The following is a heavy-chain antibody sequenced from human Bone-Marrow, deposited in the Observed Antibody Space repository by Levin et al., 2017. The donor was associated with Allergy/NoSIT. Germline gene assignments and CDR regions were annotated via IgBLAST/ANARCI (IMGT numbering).Heavy chain of an antibody. V-gene: IGHV3-23*01. J-gene: IGHJ4*02. D-gene: IGHD6-13*01. CDR2: ISGTGGST. Sequence: LSLTCAASGFLFNNYAMSWVRQAPGRGLEWVSAISGTGGSTYYADSVKGRFTISRDNSKNTLYLQMDRLRAEDTAVYYCAKGYSSNYYGIFDYWGQGTLVTVSS. CDR1: GFLFNNYA. CDR3: AKGYSSNYYGIFDY.